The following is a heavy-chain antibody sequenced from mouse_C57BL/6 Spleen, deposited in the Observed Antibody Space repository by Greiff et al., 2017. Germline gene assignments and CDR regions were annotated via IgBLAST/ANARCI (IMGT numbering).Heavy chain of an antibody. V-gene: IGHV1-53*01. D-gene: IGHD2-2*01. CDR1: GYTFTSYW. Sequence: VQLQQPGTELVKPGASVKLSCKASGYTFTSYWMHWVKQRPGQGLEWIGNINPSNGGTNYNAKFKSKATLTVDKSSSTAYMQLSRLTSEDAAVYYCARSTMVTFYAMDYWGQGTSVTVSS. CDR3: ARSTMVTFYAMDY. J-gene: IGHJ4*01. CDR2: INPSNGGT.